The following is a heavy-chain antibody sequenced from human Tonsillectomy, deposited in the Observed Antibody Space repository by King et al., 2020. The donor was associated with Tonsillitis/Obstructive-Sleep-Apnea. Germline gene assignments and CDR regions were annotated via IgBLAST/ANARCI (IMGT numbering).Heavy chain of an antibody. CDR1: GGSFSGYY. V-gene: IGHV4-34*01. J-gene: IGHJ6*02. Sequence: VQLQQWGAGLLKPSETLSLTCAVYGGSFSGYYWSWIRQPPGKGLEWIGEINHSGSTNYNPSLKSRVTIPVDTSKNQFSLKLSSVTAADTAVYYCTRSLDDYGENIPYGMDVWGQGTTVTVSS. CDR2: INHSGST. CDR3: TRSLDDYGENIPYGMDV. D-gene: IGHD4-17*01.